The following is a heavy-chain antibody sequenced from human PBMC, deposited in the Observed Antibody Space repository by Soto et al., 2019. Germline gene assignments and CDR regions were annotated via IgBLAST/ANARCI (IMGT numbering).Heavy chain of an antibody. CDR3: ARLVNSYYWDVAV. V-gene: IGHV4-39*01. Sequence: PGKCLEWIGSVYHSGSTYYNPALKSRFTISVDTAKNQFSLTLTSVTAADTSVYHCARLVNSYYWDVAVLLNRATDIVSS. CDR2: VYHSGST. J-gene: IGHJ6*03.